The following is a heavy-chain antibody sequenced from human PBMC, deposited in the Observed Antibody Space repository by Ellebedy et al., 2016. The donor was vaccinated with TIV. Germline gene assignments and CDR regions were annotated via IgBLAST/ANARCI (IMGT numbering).Heavy chain of an antibody. CDR2: INQDGSVK. V-gene: IGHV3-7*01. CDR3: ARGMEGTEEMATIWEQPLYYYGMDV. Sequence: GESLKISXAASGFTFRDYWMMWVRQAPGKGLEWVANINQDGSVKYYVDSVKGRFTISRDNAKNSLYLQMNSLRDEDTAVYYCARGMEGTEEMATIWEQPLYYYGMDVWGQGTTVTVSS. J-gene: IGHJ6*02. D-gene: IGHD5-24*01. CDR1: GFTFRDYW.